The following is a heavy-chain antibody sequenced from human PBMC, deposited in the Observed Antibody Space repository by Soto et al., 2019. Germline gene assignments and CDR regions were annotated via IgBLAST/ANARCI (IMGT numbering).Heavy chain of an antibody. CDR1: GYSLTSYW. D-gene: IGHD6-13*01. CDR2: IDPSDSYT. Sequence: PGESLKISCKGSGYSLTSYWISWVRQMPGKGLEWMGRIDPSDSYTNYSPSFQGHVTISADKSISTAYLQWSSLKASDTAMYYCAAVTPYSSSWYRDYGMDVWGQGTTVTVSS. CDR3: AAVTPYSSSWYRDYGMDV. V-gene: IGHV5-10-1*01. J-gene: IGHJ6*02.